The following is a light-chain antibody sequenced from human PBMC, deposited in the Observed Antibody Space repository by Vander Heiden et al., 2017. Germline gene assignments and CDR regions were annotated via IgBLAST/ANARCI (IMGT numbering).Light chain of an antibody. V-gene: IGLV2-23*03. CDR3: CSYAGSRTFDV. J-gene: IGLJ1*01. Sequence: QPALTQPASVSGSPGQSLTISCTATSSDVGSYNLVSLYQQHPGNAPHLIFLKGGKRPSGISNRFSGSKSGNSSSLTISGLQADDEADYYCCSYAGSRTFDVFGTGTKVSVL. CDR2: KGG. CDR1: SSDVGSYNL.